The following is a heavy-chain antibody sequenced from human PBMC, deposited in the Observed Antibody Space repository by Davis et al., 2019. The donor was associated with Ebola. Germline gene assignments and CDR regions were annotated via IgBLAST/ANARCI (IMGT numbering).Heavy chain of an antibody. V-gene: IGHV3-21*01. J-gene: IGHJ4*02. CDR1: GGSISSSN. D-gene: IGHD4-11*01. Sequence: ETLSLTCAVSGGSISSSNWWSWVRQAPGKGLEWVSGISSSGGSTYYADSVKGRFTISRDNAKNSLYLQMNSLRAEDTAVYYCARDSDDYSFDYWGQGTLVTVSS. CDR3: ARDSDDYSFDY. CDR2: ISSSGGST.